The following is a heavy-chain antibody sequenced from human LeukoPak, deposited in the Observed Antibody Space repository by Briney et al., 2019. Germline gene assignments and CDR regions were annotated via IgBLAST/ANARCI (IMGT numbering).Heavy chain of an antibody. V-gene: IGHV3-7*01. CDR2: IKQDGSEK. CDR3: ARGNSGAFDI. CDR1: GFTFSNYW. D-gene: IGHD3-10*01. Sequence: GGSLRLSCAASGFTFSNYWINWVRQAPGKGLEWVANIKQDGSEKSYVDPVKGRFTISRVNTKNSLYLQMNSLRAEDTAVYYCARGNSGAFDIWGRGTMVTVSS. J-gene: IGHJ3*02.